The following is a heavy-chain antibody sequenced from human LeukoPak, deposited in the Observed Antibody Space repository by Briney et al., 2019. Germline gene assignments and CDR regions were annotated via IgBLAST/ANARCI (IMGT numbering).Heavy chain of an antibody. V-gene: IGHV1-46*01. J-gene: IGHJ3*02. Sequence: ASVKVSCKASGYTFTSYYMHWVRQAPGQGLEWMGIINPSGGSTSYAQKFQGRVTMTRDMSASTVYMELSSRRSEDTAVYYCAREGDYGDSDDAFDIWGQGTMVTVSS. D-gene: IGHD4-17*01. CDR2: INPSGGST. CDR3: AREGDYGDSDDAFDI. CDR1: GYTFTSYY.